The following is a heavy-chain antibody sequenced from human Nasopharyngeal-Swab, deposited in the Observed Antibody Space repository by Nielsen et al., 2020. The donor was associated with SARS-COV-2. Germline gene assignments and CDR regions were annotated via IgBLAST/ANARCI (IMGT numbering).Heavy chain of an antibody. CDR1: GFTFYDYA. CDR3: AKAVTSGITSSPVYYYDSSGYGDAFDI. V-gene: IGHV3-9*01. CDR2: ISWNSGSI. J-gene: IGHJ3*02. Sequence: SLKISCAASGFTFYDYAMHWVRQAPGKGLEWVSGISWNSGSIGYADSVKGRFTISRDNAKNSLYLQMNSLRAEDTALYYCAKAVTSGITSSPVYYYDSSGYGDAFDIWGQGTMVTVSS. D-gene: IGHD3-22*01.